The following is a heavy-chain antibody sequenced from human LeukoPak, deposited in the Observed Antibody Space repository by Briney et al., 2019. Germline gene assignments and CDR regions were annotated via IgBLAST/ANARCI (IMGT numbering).Heavy chain of an antibody. D-gene: IGHD4-23*01. V-gene: IGHV1-69*13. CDR2: IIPIFGTA. J-gene: IGHJ6*02. Sequence: SVKVSCEASGGTFSSYAISWVRQAPGQGLEWMGGIIPIFGTANYAQKFQGRVTITADESTSTAYMELSSLRSEDTAVYYCAREGGTTVVTPRPYYYGMDVWGQGTTVTVSS. CDR1: GGTFSSYA. CDR3: AREGGTTVVTPRPYYYGMDV.